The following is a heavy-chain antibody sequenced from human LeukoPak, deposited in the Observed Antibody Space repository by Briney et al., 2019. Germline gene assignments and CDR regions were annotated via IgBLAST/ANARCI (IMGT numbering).Heavy chain of an antibody. CDR1: GGSFSSSDC. Sequence: SETLSLTCAVSGGSFSSSDCWTWVRQPPGKGLDWIGEIYANGATNYNPSLKSRVTISIDKSRNQFSLKMTSVTDADTAVYYCARNRSKSDFNNWGQGTLVTVSS. D-gene: IGHD2-2*01. J-gene: IGHJ4*02. CDR3: ARNRSKSDFNN. CDR2: IYANGAT. V-gene: IGHV4-4*02.